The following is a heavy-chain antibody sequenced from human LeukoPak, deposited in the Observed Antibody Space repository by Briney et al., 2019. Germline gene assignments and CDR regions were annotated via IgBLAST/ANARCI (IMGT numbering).Heavy chain of an antibody. J-gene: IGHJ3*02. V-gene: IGHV3-66*02. CDR2: IYSGGST. CDR3: ASDLCGGDCYPPAFDI. CDR1: GFTVSSNY. D-gene: IGHD2-21*02. Sequence: GGSLRLSCAASGFTVSSNYMSWVRQAPGKGLEWVSVIYSGGSTYYADSVKGRFTISRDNSKNTLYLQMNSLRAEDTAVYYCASDLCGGDCYPPAFDIWGQGTMVTVSS.